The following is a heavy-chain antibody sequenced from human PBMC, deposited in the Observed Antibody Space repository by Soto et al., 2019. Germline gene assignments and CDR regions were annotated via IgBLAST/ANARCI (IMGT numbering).Heavy chain of an antibody. J-gene: IGHJ6*03. Sequence: WGSLRLSCAASGFTFSSYWMSWVRQAPGKGLEWVANIKQDGSEKYYVDSVKGRFTISRDNAKNSLYLQMNSLRAEDTAVYYCARDWSSSPSGYYYYYYYMDVWGKGTTVTVSS. CDR3: ARDWSSSPSGYYYYYYYMDV. CDR1: GFTFSSYW. CDR2: IKQDGSEK. D-gene: IGHD6-6*01. V-gene: IGHV3-7*01.